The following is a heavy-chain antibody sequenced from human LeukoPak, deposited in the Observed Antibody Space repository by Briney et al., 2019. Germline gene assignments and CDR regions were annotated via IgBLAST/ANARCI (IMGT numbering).Heavy chain of an antibody. CDR3: ARDPKGYCSSTSCYTPNY. Sequence: SQTLSLTCTVSGGSISSGDYYWSWIRQPPGKGLEWIGYIYYSGSTYYNPSLKSRVTISVDTSKNQFSLKLSSVTAADTAVYYCARDPKGYCSSTSCYTPNYWGPGTLVTVSS. CDR1: GGSISSGDYY. V-gene: IGHV4-30-4*08. CDR2: IYYSGST. D-gene: IGHD2-2*02. J-gene: IGHJ4*02.